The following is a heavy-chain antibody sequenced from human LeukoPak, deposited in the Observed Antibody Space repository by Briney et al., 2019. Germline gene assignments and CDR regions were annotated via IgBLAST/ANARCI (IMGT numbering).Heavy chain of an antibody. J-gene: IGHJ5*02. Sequence: GASVKVSCKASGYTFTSYGISWVRQAPGQGLEWMGWISAYNGNTNYAQKLQGRVTMTTDTSTSTAYMELRSLRSDDTAVYYCARGPHYYDSSGYYYGATFPGTGAWFDPWGQGTLVTVSS. V-gene: IGHV1-18*01. CDR3: ARGPHYYDSSGYYYGATFPGTGAWFDP. CDR2: ISAYNGNT. D-gene: IGHD3-22*01. CDR1: GYTFTSYG.